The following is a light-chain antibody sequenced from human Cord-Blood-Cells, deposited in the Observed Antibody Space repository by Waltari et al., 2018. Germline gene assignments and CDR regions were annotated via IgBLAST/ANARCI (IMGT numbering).Light chain of an antibody. CDR2: DVS. Sequence: QSALTQPASVSGSPGQPFTIPCTGTSSDVGGYNYVSWYQQHPGKAPKLMIYDVSNRPSGVSNRFSGSKSGNTASLTISGLQAEDEADYYCSSYTSSSTYVFGTGTKVTVL. V-gene: IGLV2-14*01. CDR1: SSDVGGYNY. J-gene: IGLJ1*01. CDR3: SSYTSSSTYV.